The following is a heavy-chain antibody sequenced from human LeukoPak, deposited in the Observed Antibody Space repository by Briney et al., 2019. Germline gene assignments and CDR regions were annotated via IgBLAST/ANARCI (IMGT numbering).Heavy chain of an antibody. CDR2: INPNTGGT. D-gene: IGHD6-13*01. J-gene: IGHJ4*02. V-gene: IGHV1-2*06. CDR3: ASVIIGAPGNHFDY. CDR1: GYTFSGYY. Sequence: ASVKVSCKASGYTFSGYYVHWMRQAPGQGLEWVGHINPNTGGTDYPQKFQGRVTMTRDTSISTAYMELSSLRSDDTAIYYCASVIIGAPGNHFDYWGQGTLVTVSS.